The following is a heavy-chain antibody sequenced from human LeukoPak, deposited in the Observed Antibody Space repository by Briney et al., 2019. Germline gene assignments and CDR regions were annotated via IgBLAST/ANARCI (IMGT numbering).Heavy chain of an antibody. J-gene: IGHJ1*01. CDR2: MSQDGVGK. D-gene: IGHD3-22*01. V-gene: IGHV3-7*05. CDR1: GFTFSNYW. CDR3: AKGEYYYDSSGWYFQH. Sequence: GSLRLSCAASGFTFSNYWMTWVRQAPGKGLEWVGHMSQDGVGKYYVDSVKGRFTISRDNARNSLYLQMNSLRTEDTAVYYCAKGEYYYDSSGWYFQHWGQGTLVTVSS.